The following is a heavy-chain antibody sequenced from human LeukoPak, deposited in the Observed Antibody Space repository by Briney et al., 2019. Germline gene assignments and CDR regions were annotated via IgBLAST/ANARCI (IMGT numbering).Heavy chain of an antibody. D-gene: IGHD2/OR15-2a*01. CDR1: GITFSSYS. CDR3: ARGGLSIMGY. J-gene: IGHJ4*02. Sequence: GGSLRLSCGASGITFSSYSMNWVRQAPGKGLEWVSYISSSGSTEYYADSVKGRFTISRDNARNSLYLQMNSLRAEDTAVYFCARGGLSIMGYWGQGTLVTVSS. CDR2: ISSSGSTE. V-gene: IGHV3-48*01.